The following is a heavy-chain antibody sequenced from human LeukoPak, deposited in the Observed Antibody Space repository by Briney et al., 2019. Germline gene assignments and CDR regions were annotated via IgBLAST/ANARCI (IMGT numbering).Heavy chain of an antibody. CDR2: ISSSSSYI. D-gene: IGHD3-10*01. CDR1: GFTFSSYS. CDR3: ARVGSVRGVIRNYYMDV. J-gene: IGHJ6*03. Sequence: MAGGSLRLSCAASGFTFSSYSMNWVRQAPGKVLGWVSSISSSSSYIYYADSVKGRFTISRDNAKNSLYLQMNSLRAEDTAVYYCARVGSVRGVIRNYYMDVWGKGTTVTISS. V-gene: IGHV3-21*01.